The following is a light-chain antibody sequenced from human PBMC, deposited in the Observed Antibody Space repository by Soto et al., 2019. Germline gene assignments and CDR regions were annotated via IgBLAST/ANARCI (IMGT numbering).Light chain of an antibody. CDR1: QGVGTS. V-gene: IGKV1-9*01. CDR2: AAS. CDR3: QQVFDFPQP. Sequence: IQLTQSPSFLSASVGDRVTITCRASQGVGTSLAWYQQKPGEAPKLLIYAASTLQSGVPSTFSGSGSGTEFTLTITSLQPEDFATYYCQQVFDFPQPFGPGTKVDVK. J-gene: IGKJ3*01.